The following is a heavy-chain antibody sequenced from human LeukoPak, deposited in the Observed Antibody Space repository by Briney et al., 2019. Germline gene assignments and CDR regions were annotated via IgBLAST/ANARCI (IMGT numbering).Heavy chain of an antibody. D-gene: IGHD3-22*01. V-gene: IGHV3-30-3*01. CDR1: GFTFSSYA. CDR3: ASEDSSNYYYYGMDV. CDR2: ISYDGSNK. J-gene: IGHJ6*02. Sequence: GGSLRLSCAASGFTFSSYAMHWVRQAPGKGLEWVAVISYDGSNKYYADSVKGRFTISRDNSKNTLYLQMNSLRAEDTAVYYCASEDSSNYYYYGMDVWGQGTTVTVSS.